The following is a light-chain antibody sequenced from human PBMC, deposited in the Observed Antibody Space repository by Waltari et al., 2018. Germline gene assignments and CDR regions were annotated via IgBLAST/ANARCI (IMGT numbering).Light chain of an antibody. CDR1: QSVSNY. V-gene: IGKV1-39*01. Sequence: DSITITGRASQSVSNYLNWYQQKPGKPPKLLIFGSSRLQSAVPSRFSGSGSGTDFTLTISSLQPEDFATYYCQQTYSVLYTFGQGTKLQI. J-gene: IGKJ2*01. CDR3: QQTYSVLYT. CDR2: GSS.